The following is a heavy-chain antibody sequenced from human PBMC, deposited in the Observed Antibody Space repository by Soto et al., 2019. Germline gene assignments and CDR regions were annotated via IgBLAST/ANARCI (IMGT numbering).Heavy chain of an antibody. V-gene: IGHV1-8*01. CDR1: GYTFTSYD. CDR2: MNPNSGNT. D-gene: IGHD3-10*01. CDR3: ARGRGIY. Sequence: QVQLVQSGAEVGKPGASVKVSCKASGYTFTSYDIIWVRQATGQGLEWMGWMNPNSGNTGYAQKFQGGVTMTGDTSITTAYRELSSLRSEDTAVYYCARGRGIYWGQGTLVTVSA. J-gene: IGHJ4*02.